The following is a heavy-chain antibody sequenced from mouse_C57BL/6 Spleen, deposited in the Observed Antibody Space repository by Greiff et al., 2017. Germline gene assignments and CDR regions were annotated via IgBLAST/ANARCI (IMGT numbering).Heavy chain of an antibody. D-gene: IGHD1-1*01. CDR2: ISSGGSYT. CDR3: ARVITTVVGYYAMDD. CDR1: GFTFSSYG. Sequence: EVKLMESGGDLVKPGGSLKLSCAASGFTFSSYGMSWVRQTPDKRLEWVATISSGGSYTYYPDSVKGRFTISRDNAKNTLYLQMSSLKSEDTAMYYCARVITTVVGYYAMDDWGQGTSVTVSS. J-gene: IGHJ4*01. V-gene: IGHV5-6*01.